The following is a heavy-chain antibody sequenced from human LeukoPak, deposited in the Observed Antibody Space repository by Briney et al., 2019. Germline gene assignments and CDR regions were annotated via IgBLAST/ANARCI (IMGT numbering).Heavy chain of an antibody. CDR3: ARDGVEMAKYYYYAMDV. D-gene: IGHD5-24*01. CDR2: MSAYSGNT. CDR1: GFTFTCYG. Sequence: GASVKVSCKASGFTFTCYGFSWVRQAPGQGLAWMGWMSAYSGNTNFAQKLQGTVTMTTDTSTSTDYMELRSLRSDDTAIYYCARDGVEMAKYYYYAMDVWGQGTTVTVSS. V-gene: IGHV1-18*04. J-gene: IGHJ6*02.